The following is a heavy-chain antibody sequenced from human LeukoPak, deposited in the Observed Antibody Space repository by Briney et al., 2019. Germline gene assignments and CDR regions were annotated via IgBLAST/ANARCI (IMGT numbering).Heavy chain of an antibody. Sequence: PGGSLRLSCAASGFTFSSYGMHWVRQAPGKGLEWVAVIWYDGSNKYYADSVKGRFTISRDNSKNTLYLQMNSLRAEDTAVYCCARGSWYWEYFDYWGQGTLVTVSS. CDR1: GFTFSSYG. V-gene: IGHV3-33*01. CDR3: ARGSWYWEYFDY. J-gene: IGHJ4*02. D-gene: IGHD6-13*01. CDR2: IWYDGSNK.